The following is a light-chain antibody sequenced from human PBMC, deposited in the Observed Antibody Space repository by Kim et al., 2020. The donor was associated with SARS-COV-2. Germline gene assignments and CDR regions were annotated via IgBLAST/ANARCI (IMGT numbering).Light chain of an antibody. CDR3: CSYAASTTANWV. V-gene: IGLV2-23*02. J-gene: IGLJ3*02. Sequence: QSALTQPASVSGSPGQSITISCTGTSSDVGMYNLVSWYQQHPGKAPKVIIYEVDKRPSGVSSRFSGSKSDNTASLTISGLQAEDEAHYYCCSYAASTTANWVFGGGTQLTVL. CDR2: EVD. CDR1: SSDVGMYNL.